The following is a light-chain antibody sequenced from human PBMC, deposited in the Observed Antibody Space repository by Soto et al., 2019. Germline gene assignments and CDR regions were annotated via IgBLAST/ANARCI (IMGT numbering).Light chain of an antibody. CDR3: HQYNHWPPLYS. CDR1: QSVSNN. CDR2: GDS. Sequence: EVVLTQSPVTLSMSPGERATLSCRANQSVSNNLAWYQQKPGQAPRLLIYGDSTRATGVPARFSGSGSGTEFTLTIAGLQSEDIAIYYCHQYNHWPPLYSFGQGTRLEIK. J-gene: IGKJ2*01. V-gene: IGKV3-15*01.